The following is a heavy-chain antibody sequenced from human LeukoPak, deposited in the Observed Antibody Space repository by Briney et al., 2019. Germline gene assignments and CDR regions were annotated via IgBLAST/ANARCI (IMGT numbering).Heavy chain of an antibody. Sequence: GRSLRLSCAASGFTFSSYAMHWVRQAPGKGLEWVAVISYDGSNKYYADSVKGRFTISRDNSKNTLYLQMNSLRAEDTAVYYCARDGGRSYYPYYFDYWGQGTLVTVSS. CDR2: ISYDGSNK. J-gene: IGHJ4*02. V-gene: IGHV3-30*04. CDR1: GFTFSSYA. CDR3: ARDGGRSYYPYYFDY. D-gene: IGHD1-26*01.